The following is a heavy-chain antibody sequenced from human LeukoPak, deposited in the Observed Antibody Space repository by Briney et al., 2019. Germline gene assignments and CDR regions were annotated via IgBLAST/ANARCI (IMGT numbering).Heavy chain of an antibody. CDR3: ARVGRNYGYSYGYVGYYFDY. Sequence: SETLSLTCAVSGGSISPYSWNWIRQPPGKGLEWIGNIYYTGSTNYNPSLKSRVTISVDTSKNQFSLKLSSVTAADTAVYYCARVGRNYGYSYGYVGYYFDYWGQGTLVTVSS. D-gene: IGHD5-18*01. V-gene: IGHV4-59*12. CDR2: IYYTGST. CDR1: GGSISPYS. J-gene: IGHJ4*02.